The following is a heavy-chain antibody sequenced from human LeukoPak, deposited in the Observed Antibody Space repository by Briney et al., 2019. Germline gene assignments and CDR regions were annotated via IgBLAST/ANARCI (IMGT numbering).Heavy chain of an antibody. Sequence: PGGSLRLSCAVSGFTVSSNYMSWVRQAPGKGLKWVSIIYSGGNTYYADSVKGRFTISRDNSKNTLYLQMNSLRAEDTAVCYCARGTYSSGWYSDYWGQGTLVTVSS. V-gene: IGHV3-66*01. CDR3: ARGTYSSGWYSDY. J-gene: IGHJ4*02. CDR2: IYSGGNT. CDR1: GFTVSSNY. D-gene: IGHD6-19*01.